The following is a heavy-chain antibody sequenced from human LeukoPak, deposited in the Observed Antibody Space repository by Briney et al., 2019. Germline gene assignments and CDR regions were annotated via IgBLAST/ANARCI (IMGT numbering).Heavy chain of an antibody. Sequence: SETLSLTCAVYGGSFSGYYWSWIRQPPGKGLEWIGEIYHNGNTNYNPSLKSRVAISVDTSKNQFSLRLSSVTAADTALYYCARQPLYDTSGYGQFDYWGQGTLVTVSS. V-gene: IGHV4-34*01. CDR2: IYHNGNT. CDR1: GGSFSGYY. J-gene: IGHJ4*02. D-gene: IGHD3-22*01. CDR3: ARQPLYDTSGYGQFDY.